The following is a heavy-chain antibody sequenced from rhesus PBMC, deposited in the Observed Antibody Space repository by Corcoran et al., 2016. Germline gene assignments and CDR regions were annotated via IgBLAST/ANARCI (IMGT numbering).Heavy chain of an antibody. J-gene: IGHJ4*01. D-gene: IGHD4-29*01. Sequence: HVQLRESGPAVVKPSDTLALTCAVSGDSISRPYWWSWVRQSPRTGLEWIGNIFGSTGRSEYSPSLESRVTISKDTSNNRFSLNLISVTAADNAIYYCARRFGTSFDYWGQGVLVTVSS. CDR2: IFGSTGRS. CDR3: ARRFGTSFDY. V-gene: IGHV4-93*01. CDR1: GDSISRPYW.